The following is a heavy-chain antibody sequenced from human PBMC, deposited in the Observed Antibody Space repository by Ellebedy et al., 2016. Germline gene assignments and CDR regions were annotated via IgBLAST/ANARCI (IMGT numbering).Heavy chain of an antibody. Sequence: GESLKISXAPSGLTFRNFFMSWVRQAPGGGLEWVSTISAGGDITFSADSVKGRFTISRDNSRDTLYLQMNSLRAEDTAVYYCYYGHYSGFWGQGTLVTVSS. D-gene: IGHD4-17*01. CDR2: ISAGGDIT. CDR1: GLTFRNFF. CDR3: YYGHYSGF. V-gene: IGHV3-23*01. J-gene: IGHJ4*02.